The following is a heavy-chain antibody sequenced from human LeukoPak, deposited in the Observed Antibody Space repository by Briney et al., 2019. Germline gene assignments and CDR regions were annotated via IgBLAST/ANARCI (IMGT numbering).Heavy chain of an antibody. CDR2: ISYDGTNK. CDR3: AKEPLRYSPGGFNYFDY. D-gene: IGHD3-9*01. V-gene: IGHV3-30*18. CDR1: GFTFSAYG. Sequence: GGSLRLSCAASGFTFSAYGMHWVRQAPGKGLELVALISYDGTNKYSADSVKGRFTISRDNSKSTLYLQMNGLKPDDTGIYYCAKEPLRYSPGGFNYFDYWGQGTLVTVSS. J-gene: IGHJ4*02.